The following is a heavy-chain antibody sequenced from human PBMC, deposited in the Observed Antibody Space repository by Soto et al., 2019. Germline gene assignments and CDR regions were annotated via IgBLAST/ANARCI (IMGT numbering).Heavy chain of an antibody. V-gene: IGHV4-59*01. J-gene: IGHJ4*02. CDR1: GGSISSYY. CDR3: ARDLATVTLGYFDY. Sequence: LSLTCTVSGGSISSYYWSWIRQPPGKGLEWIGYIYYSGSTNYNPSLKSRVTISVDTSKNQFSLKLSSVTAADTAVYYCARDLATVTLGYFDYCGERSQVTVSS. D-gene: IGHD4-17*01. CDR2: IYYSGST.